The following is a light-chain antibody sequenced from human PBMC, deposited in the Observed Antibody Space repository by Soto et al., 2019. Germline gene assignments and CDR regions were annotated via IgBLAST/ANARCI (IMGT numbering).Light chain of an antibody. V-gene: IGKV3-20*01. CDR2: GAS. Sequence: EIVLTQSPGTLSLSPGERATLSCRASQSCSSIYLAWYQQKPGQAPRLLIYGASSSATGIPDRFSGSRSGTDFTLTISRLKPEEFAVYSWHLYGSSPLFTFGPGTKVDI. J-gene: IGKJ3*01. CDR3: HLYGSSPLFT. CDR1: QSCSSIY.